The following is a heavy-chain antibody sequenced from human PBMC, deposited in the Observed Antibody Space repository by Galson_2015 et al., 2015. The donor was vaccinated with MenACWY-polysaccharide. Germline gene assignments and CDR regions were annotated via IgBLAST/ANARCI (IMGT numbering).Heavy chain of an antibody. D-gene: IGHD2-2*01. CDR2: VWPGDSDA. V-gene: IGHV5-51*01. Sequence: QSGAEVKKPGESLKISCKGPGYSFTSYYLGWVRQMPGKGLEWMGIVWPGDSDARYSPSFQGQVTISVDKSISTAYLQWTSLKASDTAIYYCARRSYHFLDFWGQGTLVTVSS. J-gene: IGHJ4*02. CDR3: ARRSYHFLDF. CDR1: GYSFTSYY.